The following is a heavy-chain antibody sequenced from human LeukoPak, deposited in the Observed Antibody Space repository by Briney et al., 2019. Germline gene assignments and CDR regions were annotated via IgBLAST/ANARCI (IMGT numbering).Heavy chain of an antibody. CDR1: GDSISSYY. J-gene: IGHJ4*02. CDR3: ARITVGAPFIFDY. Sequence: SETLSLTCTGYGDSISSYYWSWLRQPPGKGLEWIGYIYYSGSTNYNPSLKSRVTISVDTSKNQFSLKLSSVTAADTAVYYCARITVGAPFIFDYWGQGTLVTVSS. D-gene: IGHD1-26*01. V-gene: IGHV4-59*08. CDR2: IYYSGST.